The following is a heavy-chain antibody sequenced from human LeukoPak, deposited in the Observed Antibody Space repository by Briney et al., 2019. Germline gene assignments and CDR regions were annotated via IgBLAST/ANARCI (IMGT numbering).Heavy chain of an antibody. V-gene: IGHV3-23*01. CDR2: INNSGGST. CDR3: ARDWWDSSGYYDY. CDR1: GFSLDNYG. J-gene: IGHJ4*02. D-gene: IGHD3-22*01. Sequence: GGYLRLSCAASGFSLDNYGMSWVRQAPGKGLEWVSGINNSGGSTYYADSVKGRFTISRDNAKNSLYLQMNSLRAEDTAFYYCARDWWDSSGYYDYWGQGTLVTVSS.